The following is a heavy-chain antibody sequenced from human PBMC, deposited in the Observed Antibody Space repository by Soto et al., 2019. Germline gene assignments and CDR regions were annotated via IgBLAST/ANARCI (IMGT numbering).Heavy chain of an antibody. D-gene: IGHD4-4*01. J-gene: IGHJ4*02. Sequence: QVQLQESGPGLVKPSQTLSLTCTVSGGSISSGAYKWSWIRQPPGKGLEWIGYIYYSGYNYNNPSLKSRVTRSVDTSKNQFSLKLSAVTAADTAVYYCARSDNYVPGEYWGQGTLVTVSS. V-gene: IGHV4-30-4*01. CDR2: IYYSGYN. CDR1: GGSISSGAYK. CDR3: ARSDNYVPGEY.